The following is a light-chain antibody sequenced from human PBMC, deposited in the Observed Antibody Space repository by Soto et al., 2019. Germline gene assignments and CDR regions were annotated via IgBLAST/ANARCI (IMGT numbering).Light chain of an antibody. CDR1: QSISSW. Sequence: DIQMTHSPSTLSASVGDRVTITCWASQSISSWLAWYQQKPGKAPKLLIYDASSLESGVPSRFSGSGSGTEFTLTISSLQPDDFATYYCQQYNSYSPTFGQGTKV. V-gene: IGKV1-5*01. J-gene: IGKJ1*01. CDR3: QQYNSYSPT. CDR2: DAS.